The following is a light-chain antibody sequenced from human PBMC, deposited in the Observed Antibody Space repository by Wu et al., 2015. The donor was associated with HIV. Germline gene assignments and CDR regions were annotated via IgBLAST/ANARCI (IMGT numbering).Light chain of an antibody. CDR2: KAS. V-gene: IGKV1-5*03. CDR3: QQYNSYSRT. J-gene: IGKJ1*01. CDR1: QSISSW. Sequence: DIQMTQSPSTLSASVGDRVTITCRVSQSISSWLAWYQQKPGKAPKLLIYKASSLESGVPSRFSGSGSGTEFTLTISSLQPDDFATYYCQQYNSYSRTLGQGTKVEIK.